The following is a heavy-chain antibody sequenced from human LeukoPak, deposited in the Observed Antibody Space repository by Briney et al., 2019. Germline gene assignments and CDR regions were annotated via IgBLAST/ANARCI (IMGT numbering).Heavy chain of an antibody. Sequence: GGSLRLSRAASGFTFSSYAMNWVRQAPGKGLEWVSFISGSGDTTYYADSVKGRFTISRDSSKNTLYLQMNSLRAEDTAVYYCAKSRGESRGASNYWGQGTLVTVSS. CDR1: GFTFSSYA. J-gene: IGHJ4*02. D-gene: IGHD1-26*01. CDR2: ISGSGDTT. CDR3: AKSRGESRGASNY. V-gene: IGHV3-23*01.